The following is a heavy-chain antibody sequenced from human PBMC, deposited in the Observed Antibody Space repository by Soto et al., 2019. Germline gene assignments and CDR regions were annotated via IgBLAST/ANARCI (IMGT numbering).Heavy chain of an antibody. CDR2: IIPKSGDT. D-gene: IGHD3-22*01. J-gene: IGHJ5*02. CDR1: GYTFIDYY. CDR3: ARGFYDSSGFFYAGWFGP. Sequence: QVHLMQSGAEVKKPGASVNVSCKASGYTFIDYYIHWLRQAPRQGPEWMGWIIPKSGDTKYSEKFQGRVAMTRDTSINTAYMEMTSLRSDDTAVYYCARGFYDSSGFFYAGWFGPWGQGTLVTVSS. V-gene: IGHV1-2*02.